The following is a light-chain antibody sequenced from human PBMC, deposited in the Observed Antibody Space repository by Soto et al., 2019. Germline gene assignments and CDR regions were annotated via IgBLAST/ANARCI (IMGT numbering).Light chain of an antibody. V-gene: IGKV3-15*01. CDR2: GAS. CDR1: QRVDSN. J-gene: IGKJ4*02. Sequence: ILVTKAPSTLPVSPGERATLSCRASQRVDSNSACYQQQPGQAPPLLLYGASTRATAISARFSGSGSGTAFTPTTSSLLSAEFAVSYCQQYCEWLPRTFGAGTKVDIK. CDR3: QQYCEWLPRT.